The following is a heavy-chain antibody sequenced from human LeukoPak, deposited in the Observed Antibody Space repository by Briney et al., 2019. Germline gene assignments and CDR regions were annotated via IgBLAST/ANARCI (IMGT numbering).Heavy chain of an antibody. V-gene: IGHV3-9*01. CDR1: GFTFDDYA. J-gene: IGHJ6*02. CDR3: AKDMSVGLVQQLVHPSRNYYGMDV. Sequence: QPGGSLRLSCAASGFTFDDYAMHWVRQAPGKGLEWVSGISWNSGSIGYADSVKGRFTISRDNAKNSLYLQMNSLRAEDTALYYCAKDMSVGLVQQLVHPSRNYYGMDVWGQGTTVTVSS. D-gene: IGHD6-13*01. CDR2: ISWNSGSI.